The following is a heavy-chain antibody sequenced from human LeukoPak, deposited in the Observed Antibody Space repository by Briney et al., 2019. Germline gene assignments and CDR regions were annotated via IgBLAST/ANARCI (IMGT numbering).Heavy chain of an antibody. J-gene: IGHJ3*02. V-gene: IGHV3-9*01. CDR2: ISWNSGSI. CDR3: AKRRSGGYDAFDI. D-gene: IGHD3-3*01. CDR1: GFTFSSYA. Sequence: GGSLRLSCAASGFTFSSYAMSWVRQAPGKGLEWVSGISWNSGSIGYADSVKGRFTISRDNAKNSLYLQMNSLRAEDTALYYCAKRRSGGYDAFDIWGQGTMVTVSS.